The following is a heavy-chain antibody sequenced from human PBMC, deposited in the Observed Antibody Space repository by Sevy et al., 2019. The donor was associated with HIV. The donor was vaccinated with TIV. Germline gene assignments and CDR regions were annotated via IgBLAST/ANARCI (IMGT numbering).Heavy chain of an antibody. V-gene: IGHV3-33*01. CDR2: IRYDGSNK. Sequence: GGSLRLSCAASGFTLSSYGMHWVRQAPGKGLEWVAVIRYDGSNKYYADSVKGRFTTSRDNSKNTLYLQMNSLGAEDTAVYYCARDRLGITISAEWGGGMDVWGQGTTVTVSS. CDR1: GFTLSSYG. D-gene: IGHD3-3*01. J-gene: IGHJ6*02. CDR3: ARDRLGITISAEWGGGMDV.